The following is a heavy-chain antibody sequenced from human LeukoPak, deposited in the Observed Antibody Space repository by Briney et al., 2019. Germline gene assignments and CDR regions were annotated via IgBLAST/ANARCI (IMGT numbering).Heavy chain of an antibody. Sequence: PSETLSLTCAVSGGSITNDYWSWIRQPPGRGLEWIGYIYYTGSTNYSPSLKSRVTISVDTSKNQFSLKLNSVTAADTAVYYCARPQWLVTMGPWFVPWGQGTLVTVSS. CDR3: ARPQWLVTMGPWFVP. D-gene: IGHD6-19*01. CDR2: IYYTGST. CDR1: GGSITNDY. J-gene: IGHJ5*02. V-gene: IGHV4-59*01.